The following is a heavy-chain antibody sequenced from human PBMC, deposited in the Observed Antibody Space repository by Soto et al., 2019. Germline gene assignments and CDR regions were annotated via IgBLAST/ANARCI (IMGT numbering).Heavy chain of an antibody. CDR1: GFTFSSYW. Sequence: EVQLVESGGGLVQPGGSLRLSCAASGFTFSSYWMSWVRQAPGKGLGWVANIKQDGSEKYYVDSVKGRFTISRDNAKNSLYLQMNSLRAEDTAVYYCARDRPHYCSSTSCSYYYYMDVWGKGTTVTVSS. D-gene: IGHD2-2*01. CDR3: ARDRPHYCSSTSCSYYYYMDV. CDR2: IKQDGSEK. V-gene: IGHV3-7*01. J-gene: IGHJ6*03.